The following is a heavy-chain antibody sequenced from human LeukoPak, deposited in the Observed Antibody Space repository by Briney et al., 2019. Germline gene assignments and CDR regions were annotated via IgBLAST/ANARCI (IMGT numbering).Heavy chain of an antibody. V-gene: IGHV3-48*01. J-gene: IGHJ4*02. CDR1: GFTFSSYS. CDR3: ARDRLHYGEYEKTFDY. D-gene: IGHD4-17*01. CDR2: ISTSSSTI. Sequence: GGSLRLSCAASGFTFSSYSMNWVRQAPRKGLEWVSSISTSSSTIYYADSVKGRFTISRDNAKNSLYLQMDSLRAEDTAVYYCARDRLHYGEYEKTFDYWGQGTLVTVSS.